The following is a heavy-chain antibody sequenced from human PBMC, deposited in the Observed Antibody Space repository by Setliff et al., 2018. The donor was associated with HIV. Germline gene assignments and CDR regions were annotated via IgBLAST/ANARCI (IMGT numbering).Heavy chain of an antibody. CDR3: ATALTANWNYEPHFDY. Sequence: SVKVSCKASGGTFSTFSSSAISWVRQAPGQGLEWMGGVIPIFGTPKYPQKFQGRVTITADDSTTTDYMELSRLKPDDTAIYYCATALTANWNYEPHFDYWGQGSLVTVSS. CDR2: VIPIFGTP. CDR1: GGTFSTFSSSA. D-gene: IGHD1-7*01. J-gene: IGHJ4*02. V-gene: IGHV1-69*13.